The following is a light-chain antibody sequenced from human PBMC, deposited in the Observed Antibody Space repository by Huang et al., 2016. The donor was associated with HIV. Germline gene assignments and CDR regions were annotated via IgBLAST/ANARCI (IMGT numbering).Light chain of an antibody. CDR1: QSLLRSNGYTY. CDR2: LGS. CDR3: MQGLQTPGLT. Sequence: IVMTQSPPSLPVTPGEPASISCRSSQSLLRSNGYTYLDWYLQRPGQSPQLLIYLGSNRASGVPDRFSGSASGTNFTLKVSRVEADDLGTYYCMQGLQTPGLTFGPGTKVDFK. J-gene: IGKJ3*01. V-gene: IGKV2-28*01.